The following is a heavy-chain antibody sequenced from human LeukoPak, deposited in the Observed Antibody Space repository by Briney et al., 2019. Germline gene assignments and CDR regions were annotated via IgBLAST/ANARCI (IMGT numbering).Heavy chain of an antibody. CDR2: ISAYNGNT. CDR3: ARVPRTLWFGDLNDNWFDP. D-gene: IGHD3-10*01. J-gene: IGHJ5*02. V-gene: IGHV1-18*01. CDR1: GYTFTSYG. Sequence: ASVKVSGKASGYTFTSYGISWVRQAPGQGLEWMGWISAYNGNTNYAQKLQGRVTMNTDTSTSTAYMELRSLRSDDTAVYYCARVPRTLWFGDLNDNWFDPWGQGTLVTVSS.